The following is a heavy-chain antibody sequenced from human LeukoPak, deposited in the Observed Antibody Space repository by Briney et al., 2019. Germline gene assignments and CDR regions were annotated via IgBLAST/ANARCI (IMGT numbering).Heavy chain of an antibody. CDR1: GVTFSSYG. CDR3: TTKVIRGNSGDDYDD. D-gene: IGHD5-12*01. V-gene: IGHV3-30*03. CDR2: ISSDGNDK. J-gene: IGHJ4*02. Sequence: GESLRLSCAASGVTFSSYGMHRVRQAPGKGLEWVALISSDGNDKLYGDSVKGQFTISRDDSKSTLYLQMNSLRAEDTAVYYCTTKVIRGNSGDDYDDWGQGTLVTVSS.